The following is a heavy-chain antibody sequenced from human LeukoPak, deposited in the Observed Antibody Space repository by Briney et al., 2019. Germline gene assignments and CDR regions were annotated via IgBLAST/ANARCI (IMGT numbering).Heavy chain of an antibody. Sequence: GGSLRLSCAASGFTFDDYAMHWVRQAPGKGLEWVSSISSSSSYIYYADSVKGRFTISRDNAKNSLYLQMNSLRAEDTAVYYCARDYYDSSGRFDYWGQGTLVTVSS. J-gene: IGHJ4*02. CDR1: GFTFDDYA. CDR3: ARDYYDSSGRFDY. D-gene: IGHD3-22*01. CDR2: ISSSSSYI. V-gene: IGHV3-21*01.